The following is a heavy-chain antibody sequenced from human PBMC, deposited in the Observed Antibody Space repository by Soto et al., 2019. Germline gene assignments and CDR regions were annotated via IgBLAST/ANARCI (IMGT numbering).Heavy chain of an antibody. Sequence: QVQLVESGGGVVQPGRSLRLSCAACGFTFSSYGMHWVRQAPGKGLEWVAVISYDGSNKYYADSVKGRFTISRDNSKNTLYLQMNSLRAEDTAVYYCAKDQGDFWSGPSLRYYYYGMDVWGQGTTVTVSS. V-gene: IGHV3-30*18. CDR3: AKDQGDFWSGPSLRYYYYGMDV. CDR1: GFTFSSYG. CDR2: ISYDGSNK. D-gene: IGHD3-3*01. J-gene: IGHJ6*02.